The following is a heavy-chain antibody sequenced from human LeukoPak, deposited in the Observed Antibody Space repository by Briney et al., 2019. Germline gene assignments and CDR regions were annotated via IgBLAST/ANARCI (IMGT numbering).Heavy chain of an antibody. Sequence: GGSLRLSCAASGFTFSNSWMHWVRQAPGKGLVWVSRMNSDGSSTAYADSVKGRFTISRDNARNTLYLQMNSLRAEDTAVYYCSSGNPGYSCSNWGQGTLVTVSS. CDR3: SSGNPGYSCSN. CDR1: GFTFSNSW. CDR2: MNSDGSST. D-gene: IGHD5-18*01. V-gene: IGHV3-74*01. J-gene: IGHJ1*01.